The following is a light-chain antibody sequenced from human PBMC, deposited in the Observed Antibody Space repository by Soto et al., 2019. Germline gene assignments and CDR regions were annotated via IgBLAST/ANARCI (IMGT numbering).Light chain of an antibody. CDR3: QQYNSRRT. CDR1: QSISSW. Sequence: DIQMTQSPSTLSAAVGYRFTITCRASQSISSWLAWYQQKPGKAPKLLIYDASSLESGVPSRFSGSGSGTEFTPTISSLQPDDFATYYCQQYNSRRTFGQGTTVDTK. V-gene: IGKV1-5*01. CDR2: DAS. J-gene: IGKJ1*01.